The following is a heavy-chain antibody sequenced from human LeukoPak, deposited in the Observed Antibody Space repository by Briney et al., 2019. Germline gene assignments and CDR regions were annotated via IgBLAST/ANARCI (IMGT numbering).Heavy chain of an antibody. D-gene: IGHD3-9*01. CDR3: ARALYYDILTGYQTHTYYFDY. J-gene: IGHJ4*02. CDR2: LSSRSSDI. Sequence: WGSLRLSCTASRVTFSGYTMNWVRQAPGKGLEWVSSLSSRSSDIYYAASVKGRFTISRDNARNSLYLQMSSLRAEDTAVYYCARALYYDILTGYQTHTYYFDYWGQGTLVTVSS. V-gene: IGHV3-21*01. CDR1: RVTFSGYT.